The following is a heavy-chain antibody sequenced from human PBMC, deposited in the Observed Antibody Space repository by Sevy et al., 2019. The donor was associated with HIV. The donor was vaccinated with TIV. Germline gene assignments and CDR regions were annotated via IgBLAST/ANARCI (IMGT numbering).Heavy chain of an antibody. CDR3: TRGYYYDSSGYSDY. CDR2: IRSKDYGGAT. V-gene: IGHV3-49*03. D-gene: IGHD3-22*01. Sequence: GGYLRLSCTGSGFTFGDYAMSWFRQAPGMGLEWVGFIRSKDYGGATEYPASVKGRFTISRDDSKSIADLQMNSLKTEDTAVYYCTRGYYYDSSGYSDYWGQGTLVTVSS. CDR1: GFTFGDYA. J-gene: IGHJ4*02.